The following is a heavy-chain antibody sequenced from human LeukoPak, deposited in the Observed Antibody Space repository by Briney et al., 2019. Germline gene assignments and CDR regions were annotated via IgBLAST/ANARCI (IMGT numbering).Heavy chain of an antibody. Sequence: PGGSLRLSCAASGFTVSSNYMSWVRQAPGKGLEWVSVIYSGGSTYYADSVEGRFTISRDNSKNTLYLQMNSLRAEDTAVYYCARVIGYCSGGSCYKGPLGYWGQGTLATVSS. CDR2: IYSGGST. J-gene: IGHJ4*02. V-gene: IGHV3-66*01. CDR1: GFTVSSNY. CDR3: ARVIGYCSGGSCYKGPLGY. D-gene: IGHD2-15*01.